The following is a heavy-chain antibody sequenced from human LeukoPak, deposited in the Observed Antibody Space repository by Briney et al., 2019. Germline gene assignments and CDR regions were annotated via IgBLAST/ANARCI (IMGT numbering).Heavy chain of an antibody. D-gene: IGHD2-2*01. CDR3: ARRQLYCSSTSCTFGLDP. J-gene: IGHJ5*02. Sequence: SETLSLTCAVSGYSISSSNWWGWIRQPPGKGLEWIGSIYYSGSTYYNPSLKSRVTISVDTSKNQFSLKLSSVTAADTAEYYCARRQLYCSSTSCTFGLDPWGQGTLVTVSS. V-gene: IGHV4-39*01. CDR2: IYYSGST. CDR1: GYSISSSNW.